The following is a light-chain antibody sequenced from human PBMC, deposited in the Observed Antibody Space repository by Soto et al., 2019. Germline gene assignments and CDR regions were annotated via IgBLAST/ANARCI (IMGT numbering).Light chain of an antibody. V-gene: IGKV1-9*01. Sequence: DIPLTQSPSFLSASVGDRVTITCRASQGISSYLAWYQQRPGKAPKLLMYGASTLQSGVPSRFSGSASGTTFTLTINNLQPEDFATYYCQQLNNFPRTFGQGTNVE. CDR1: QGISSY. CDR2: GAS. CDR3: QQLNNFPRT. J-gene: IGKJ1*01.